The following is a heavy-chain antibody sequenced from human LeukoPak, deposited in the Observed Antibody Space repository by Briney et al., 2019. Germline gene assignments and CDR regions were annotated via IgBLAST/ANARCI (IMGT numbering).Heavy chain of an antibody. CDR2: INHSGST. CDR1: GGSFSGYY. V-gene: IGHV4-34*01. D-gene: IGHD2-8*01. CDR3: ARQMAYYYYMDV. Sequence: SETLSLTCAVYGGSFSGYYWSWIRQPPGKELEWIGEINHSGSTNYNPSLKSRVTISVDTSKNQFSLKLSSVTAADTAVYYCARQMAYYYYMDVWGKGTTVTVSS. J-gene: IGHJ6*03.